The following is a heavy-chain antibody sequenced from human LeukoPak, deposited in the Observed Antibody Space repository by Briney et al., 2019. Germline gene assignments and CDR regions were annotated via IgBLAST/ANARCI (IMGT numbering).Heavy chain of an antibody. D-gene: IGHD1-26*01. CDR3: ARVTGSIDY. J-gene: IGHJ4*02. CDR1: GHGFTSSD. V-gene: IGHV1-8*02. Sequence: ASVKVSCKASGHGFTSSDINWVRQATGQGLEWMGWINLNSGNTGYAQNFQGRLTVTRDTSINTVYMELNTLTSGDTAIYYCARVTGSIDYWGQGTLVTVSS. CDR2: INLNSGNT.